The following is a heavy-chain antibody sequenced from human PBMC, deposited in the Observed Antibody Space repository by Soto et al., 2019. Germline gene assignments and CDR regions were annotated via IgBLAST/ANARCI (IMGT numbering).Heavy chain of an antibody. V-gene: IGHV1-8*01. D-gene: IGHD3-3*01. Sequence: ASVTVSSAASVYTFTSYDINWVRQAIGQGLEWMGWMNPNSGNTGYAQKFQGRVTMTRNTSISTAYMELSSLRSEDTAVYYCARAAEDDFWSANDYLGQGTLVTGSS. CDR3: ARAAEDDFWSANDY. J-gene: IGHJ4*02. CDR2: MNPNSGNT. CDR1: VYTFTSYD.